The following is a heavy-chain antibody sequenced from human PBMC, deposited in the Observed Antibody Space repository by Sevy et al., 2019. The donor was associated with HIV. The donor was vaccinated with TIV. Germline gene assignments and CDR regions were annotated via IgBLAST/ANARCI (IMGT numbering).Heavy chain of an antibody. V-gene: IGHV3-23*01. J-gene: IGHJ6*02. CDR3: ARVVGALPGYYYGMDV. Sequence: GESLKISCSASGFTFSSYAMSWVRQSPGKGLKWVSALGDSGAATYYADSVKGRFTISRDNSKNTVYLHLSSLRAEDTAVYYCARVVGALPGYYYGMDVWGQGTTVTVSS. CDR2: LGDSGAAT. CDR1: GFTFSSYA. D-gene: IGHD1-26*01.